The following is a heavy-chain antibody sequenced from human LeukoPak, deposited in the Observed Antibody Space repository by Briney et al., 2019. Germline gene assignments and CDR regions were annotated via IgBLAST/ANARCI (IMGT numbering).Heavy chain of an antibody. CDR1: GFTFSSYA. CDR2: ISYSGDST. J-gene: IGHJ6*02. D-gene: IGHD3-10*01. V-gene: IGHV3-23*01. CDR3: AKVPYSDYGSGRPPFMDV. Sequence: GGSLRLSCAASGFTFSSYAMSWVRQAPGEGLEWVSTISYSGDSTYYADSVKGRFTISRDNSKNTLCLLMNSLRAGDTAVYYCAKVPYSDYGSGRPPFMDVWGQGTTVTVSS.